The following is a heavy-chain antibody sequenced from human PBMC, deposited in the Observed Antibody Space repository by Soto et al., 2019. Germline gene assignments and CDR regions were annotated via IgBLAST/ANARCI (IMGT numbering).Heavy chain of an antibody. Sequence: SETLSLTCAVYGGSFSGYYWSWIRQPPGKGLEWIGEINHSGSTNYNPSLKSRVTISVDTSKNQFSLKLSSVTAADTAVYYCARRIPPGVLRFLEWSTTGGMDVWGQGTTVT. CDR1: GGSFSGYY. D-gene: IGHD3-3*01. V-gene: IGHV4-34*01. CDR3: ARRIPPGVLRFLEWSTTGGMDV. J-gene: IGHJ6*02. CDR2: INHSGST.